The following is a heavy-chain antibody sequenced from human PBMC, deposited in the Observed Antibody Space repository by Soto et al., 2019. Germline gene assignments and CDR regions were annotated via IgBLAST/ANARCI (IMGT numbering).Heavy chain of an antibody. Sequence: QVQLQESGPGLVKPSQTLSLTCTVSGGSISSGDYYWSWIRHHPGTGLEWIGYIYSSGSTYYNPSPRSRVTISAATSKAQLSLRLSSVPASDTAVYYCVRDYDYDTSRNDAFDIWRQGTMVTVSS. V-gene: IGHV4-31*03. CDR3: VRDYDYDTSRNDAFDI. CDR1: GGSISSGDYY. D-gene: IGHD3-22*01. CDR2: IYSSGST. J-gene: IGHJ3*02.